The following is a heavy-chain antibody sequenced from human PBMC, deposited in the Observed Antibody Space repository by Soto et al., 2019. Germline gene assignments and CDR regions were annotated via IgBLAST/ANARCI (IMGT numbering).Heavy chain of an antibody. Sequence: SETLFLTCAVSGGSISSGGYSWSWIRQPPGKGLEWIGYIYQSGSTYYNPSLKSRVTISVDWSKNQFALELSSVTAADTAVYYCARESRSSRYDSSGYSQFWFFDLWGRGTLVTVSS. V-gene: IGHV4-30-2*01. D-gene: IGHD3-22*01. CDR1: GGSISSGGYS. CDR2: IYQSGST. CDR3: ARESRSSRYDSSGYSQFWFFDL. J-gene: IGHJ2*01.